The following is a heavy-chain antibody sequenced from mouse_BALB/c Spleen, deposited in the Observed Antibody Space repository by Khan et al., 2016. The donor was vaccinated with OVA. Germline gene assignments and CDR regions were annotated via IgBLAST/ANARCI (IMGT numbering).Heavy chain of an antibody. D-gene: IGHD2-14*01. V-gene: IGHV3-2*02. CDR2: ISSTGST. Sequence: EVQLQESEPGLVKPSQSLSLTCTVTGYSITSDYAWNWIRQFPGNKLEWMGYISSTGSTSYNPSLKSRISITQDTSKNQFFLQLKSVTTEDTATYYCARSLYYSYGYALDCWGRGTSVTVSS. J-gene: IGHJ4*01. CDR1: GYSITSDYA. CDR3: ARSLYYSYGYALDC.